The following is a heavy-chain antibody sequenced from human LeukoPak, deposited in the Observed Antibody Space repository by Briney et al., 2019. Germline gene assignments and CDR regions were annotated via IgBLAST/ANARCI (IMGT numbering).Heavy chain of an antibody. J-gene: IGHJ5*01. V-gene: IGHV4-61*02. CDR1: GGSISSGSYY. CDR3: ARGMSAAYDYNWFDS. CDR2: IHASGST. Sequence: SETLSLTCTVSGGSISSGSYYWSWIRQPAGKGLEWIGRIHASGSTRYNPSLKSRVTMSVDTSKNQFSLKLTSVTAADTALYFCARGMSAAYDYNWFDSWGQGTLVTVSS. D-gene: IGHD5-12*01.